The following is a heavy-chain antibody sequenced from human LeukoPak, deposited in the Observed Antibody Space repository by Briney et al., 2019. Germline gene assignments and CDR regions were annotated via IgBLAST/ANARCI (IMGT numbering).Heavy chain of an antibody. D-gene: IGHD3-22*01. CDR2: IYYSGST. CDR1: GGSISSGDYY. J-gene: IGHJ4*02. Sequence: SHTLSLTCTVSGGSISSGDYYWSWIRQPPGKGLKWIGYIYYSGSTYYNPSLKSGVTISVDTSKKQFSLKLSSVTAADTAVYYCARDPLIDSSGYPYWGQGTLVTVSS. V-gene: IGHV4-30-4*01. CDR3: ARDPLIDSSGYPY.